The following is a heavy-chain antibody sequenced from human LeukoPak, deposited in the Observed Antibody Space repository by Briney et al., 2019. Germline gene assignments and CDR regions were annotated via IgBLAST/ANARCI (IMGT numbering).Heavy chain of an antibody. V-gene: IGHV4-59*01. CDR2: IYYSGST. CDR3: ARKPERYYYGSGSPLYFDY. Sequence: SETLSLTCTVSGGSISSYYWSWIRQPPGKGLEWIGYIYYSGSTNYNPSLRSRVTISVDTSKNQFSLKLSSVTAADTAVYYCARKPERYYYGSGSPLYFDYWGQGTLVTVSS. CDR1: GGSISSYY. J-gene: IGHJ4*02. D-gene: IGHD3-10*01.